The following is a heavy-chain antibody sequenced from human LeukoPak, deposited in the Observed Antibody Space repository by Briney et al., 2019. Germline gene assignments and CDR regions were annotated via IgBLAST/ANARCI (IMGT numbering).Heavy chain of an antibody. CDR2: ISGSGGST. D-gene: IGHD2-15*01. Sequence: GGSLRLSCAASGFTFSSYAMSWVRQAPGKGLEWVSAISGSGGSTYYADSVKGRFTISRDNSKNTLSLQMNSLRAEDTAVYYCAKGCGATCFSDFDYWGQGTLVTVSS. CDR3: AKGCGATCFSDFDY. J-gene: IGHJ4*02. V-gene: IGHV3-23*01. CDR1: GFTFSSYA.